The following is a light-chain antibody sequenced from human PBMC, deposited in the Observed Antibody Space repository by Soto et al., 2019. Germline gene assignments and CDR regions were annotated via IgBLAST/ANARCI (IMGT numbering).Light chain of an antibody. CDR1: QSVSSTY. J-gene: IGKJ5*01. V-gene: IGKV3-20*01. CDR2: RTS. CDR3: QQFGSSVT. Sequence: EIVLTQSPGPLSLSPGERATLSCRASQSVSSTYLAWYQQKPGQAPRLLIYRTSTRATGIPDRFSGSGSGTDFTLTISRLEPEDFAVYYCQQFGSSVTFGQGTR.